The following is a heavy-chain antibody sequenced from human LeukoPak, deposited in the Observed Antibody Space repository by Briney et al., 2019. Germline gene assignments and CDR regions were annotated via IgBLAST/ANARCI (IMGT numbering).Heavy chain of an antibody. J-gene: IGHJ4*02. CDR2: MNPNSGNT. Sequence: GASVKVSCKASGYTFTSYDINWVRQATGQGLEWMGWMNPNSGNTGYAQKFQGRVTMTRNTSINTAYMELSSLRSEDTAVYYCTRGVFPPQYSGSYYFDYWAQGTLVTVSS. D-gene: IGHD1-26*01. CDR3: TRGVFPPQYSGSYYFDY. CDR1: GYTFTSYD. V-gene: IGHV1-8*01.